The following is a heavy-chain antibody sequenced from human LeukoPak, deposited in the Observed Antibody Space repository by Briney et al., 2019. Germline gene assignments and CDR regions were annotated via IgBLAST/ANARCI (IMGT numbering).Heavy chain of an antibody. V-gene: IGHV3-30*01. D-gene: IGHD6-19*01. CDR3: ARPYSSGWYDGDFDY. Sequence: PGRSLRLSCAASGFTFSSYAMHWVRQAPGKGLEWVAVISYDGSNKYYADSVKGRFTISGDNSKNTLYLQMNSLRAEDMAVYYCARPYSSGWYDGDFDYWGQGTLVTVSS. J-gene: IGHJ4*02. CDR1: GFTFSSYA. CDR2: ISYDGSNK.